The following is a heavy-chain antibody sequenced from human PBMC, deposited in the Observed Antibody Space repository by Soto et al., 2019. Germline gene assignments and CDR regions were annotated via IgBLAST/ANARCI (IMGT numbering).Heavy chain of an antibody. V-gene: IGHV5-10-1*01. CDR2: IDPSDSYT. CDR1: GYSFTIYW. D-gene: IGHD6-19*01. Sequence: GESLKISCKGSGYSFTIYWISWVLQMPWKGLEWMGRIDPSDSYTNYSPSFQGHVTISADKSISTAYLQWSSLKASDTAMYYCARHFIAVAGTEVHEAYNWFDPWGQGTLVTVSS. CDR3: ARHFIAVAGTEVHEAYNWFDP. J-gene: IGHJ5*02.